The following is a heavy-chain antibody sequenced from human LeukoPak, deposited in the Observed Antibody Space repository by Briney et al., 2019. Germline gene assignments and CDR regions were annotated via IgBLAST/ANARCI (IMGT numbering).Heavy chain of an antibody. CDR2: ISNFGDII. V-gene: IGHV3-48*03. CDR3: AKDATTVVGTVYMDV. Sequence: GGSLRLSCAASGFTFSSYEMNWVCQAPGKGLEWISHISNFGDIIHYADSVEGRFTISRDNAKNSLYLQMDSLRAEDTAVYYCAKDATTVVGTVYMDVWGKGTTVTISS. CDR1: GFTFSSYE. D-gene: IGHD6-13*01. J-gene: IGHJ6*03.